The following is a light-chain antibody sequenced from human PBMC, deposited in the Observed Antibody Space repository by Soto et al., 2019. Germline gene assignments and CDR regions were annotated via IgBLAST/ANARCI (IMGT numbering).Light chain of an antibody. J-gene: IGLJ1*01. V-gene: IGLV2-14*03. CDR1: SSDVGGYNY. Sequence: QSVLSRAASGSGSPGQSSSISCTGTSSDVGGYNYVSWYQHHPGKAPKLMIYDVSNRPSGVSNRFSGSKSGNTASLTISGLQPEDEADYYCCSYTTSNTRQIVFGTGTKVTVL. CDR3: CSYTTSNTRQIV. CDR2: DVS.